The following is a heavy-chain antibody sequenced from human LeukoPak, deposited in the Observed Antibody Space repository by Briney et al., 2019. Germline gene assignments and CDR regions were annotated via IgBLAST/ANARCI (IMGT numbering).Heavy chain of an antibody. CDR3: ARDLGGSYYVDYFDY. D-gene: IGHD1-26*01. V-gene: IGHV1-69*04. CDR2: IIPILGIA. J-gene: IGHJ4*02. Sequence: ASVKVSCKASGGTFSSYAISWVRQAPGQRLEWMGRIIPILGIANYAQKFQGRVTITADKSTSTAYMELSSLRSEDTAVYYCARDLGGSYYVDYFDYWGQGTLVTVSS. CDR1: GGTFSSYA.